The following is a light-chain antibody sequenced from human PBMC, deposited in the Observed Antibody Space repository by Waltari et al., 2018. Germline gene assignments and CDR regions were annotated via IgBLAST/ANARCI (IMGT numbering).Light chain of an antibody. CDR3: QQYYSYQYT. J-gene: IGKJ2*01. CDR2: AAS. Sequence: AIRMTPSPSSLPASTGDRVTITFRASQGISSYLAWYQQKPGKAPKLLIYAASTLQSGVPSRFSGSGSGTDFTLTISCLQSEDFATYYCQQYYSYQYTFGQGTKLEIK. V-gene: IGKV1-8*01. CDR1: QGISSY.